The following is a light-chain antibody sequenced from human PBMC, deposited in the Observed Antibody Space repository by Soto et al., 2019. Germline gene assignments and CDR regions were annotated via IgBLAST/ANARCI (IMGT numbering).Light chain of an antibody. CDR1: SGSFASNY. Sequence: NFMLTQPHSVSGSPGKTITISCTRSSGSFASNYVQWYRQRPGSVPTTVIYEDDQRPSGVPARFSGSIDSPSNSASLTISTLKPEDEADYFCQSYDSNDHVVFGGGTKLTVL. J-gene: IGLJ2*01. CDR3: QSYDSNDHVV. CDR2: EDD. V-gene: IGLV6-57*04.